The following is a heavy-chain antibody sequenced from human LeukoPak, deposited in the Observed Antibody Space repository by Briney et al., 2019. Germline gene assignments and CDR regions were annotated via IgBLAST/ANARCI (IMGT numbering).Heavy chain of an antibody. CDR3: ARAESLGDEFVDGYYGSSHAFDI. CDR2: INPNSGGT. Sequence: GASVKVSCKASGYTFTGYYMHWVRQAPGQGLEWMGWINPNSGGTNYAQKFQGWVTMTRDTSINTAYMQLSRLRADDTAVYYCARAESLGDEFVDGYYGSSHAFDIWGQGTMVTVPS. V-gene: IGHV1-2*04. D-gene: IGHD3-10*01. CDR1: GYTFTGYY. J-gene: IGHJ3*02.